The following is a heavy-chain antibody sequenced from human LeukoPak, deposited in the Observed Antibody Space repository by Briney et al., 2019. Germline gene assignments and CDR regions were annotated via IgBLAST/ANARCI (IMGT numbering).Heavy chain of an antibody. J-gene: IGHJ6*02. V-gene: IGHV3-9*01. Sequence: GGSLRLSCAASGFTFDDYAMHWVRQAPGKGLEWVSGISWNSGSIGYADSVKGRFTISRDNAKNSLYLQMNSLRAEDTALYYCAKEYCTNGVCYYYGMDVWGQGTTVTVSS. CDR2: ISWNSGSI. D-gene: IGHD2-8*01. CDR3: AKEYCTNGVCYYYGMDV. CDR1: GFTFDDYA.